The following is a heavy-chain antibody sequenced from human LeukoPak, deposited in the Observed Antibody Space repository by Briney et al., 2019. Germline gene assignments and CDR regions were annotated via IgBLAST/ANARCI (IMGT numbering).Heavy chain of an antibody. V-gene: IGHV4-39*07. D-gene: IGHD6-19*01. CDR2: IYYSGST. CDR3: ATDTRPGYSSGWYYFDY. J-gene: IGHJ4*02. Sequence: SETLSLTCTVSGDSISSSPYYWGWIRQPPVKGLEWIGSIYYSGSTYYNPSLKSRVTISVDTSKNQFSLKLSSVTAADTAVYYCATDTRPGYSSGWYYFDYWGQGTLVTVSS. CDR1: GDSISSSPYY.